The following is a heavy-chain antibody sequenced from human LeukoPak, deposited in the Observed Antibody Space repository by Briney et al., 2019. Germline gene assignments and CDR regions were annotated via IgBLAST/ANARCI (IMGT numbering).Heavy chain of an antibody. V-gene: IGHV3-23*01. Sequence: HPGGSLRLSCAASGFTFSSYAMSWVRQAPGKGLEWVSAISGSGGSTYYADSVKGRFTISRDSSKNTLYLQMNSLRAEDTAVYYCAGGPAAYNWFDPWGQGTLVTVSS. J-gene: IGHJ5*02. D-gene: IGHD2-2*01. CDR3: AGGPAAYNWFDP. CDR2: ISGSGGST. CDR1: GFTFSSYA.